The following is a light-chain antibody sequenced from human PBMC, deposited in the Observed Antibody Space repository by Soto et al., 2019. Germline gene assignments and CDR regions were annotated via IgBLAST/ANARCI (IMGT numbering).Light chain of an antibody. CDR2: DAS. Sequence: EIVLTQSPATLSLSPGERATLSCRASQSVGIYLAWYQHKPGQAPRLLIYDASNRATGIPARFSGIGSGTDFTLTISRLEPEDFAVYYCQQRSNWRTFGQGTKLEIK. CDR3: QQRSNWRT. J-gene: IGKJ2*01. CDR1: QSVGIY. V-gene: IGKV3-11*01.